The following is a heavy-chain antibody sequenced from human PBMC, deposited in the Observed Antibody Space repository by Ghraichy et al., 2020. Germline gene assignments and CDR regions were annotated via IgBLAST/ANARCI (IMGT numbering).Heavy chain of an antibody. D-gene: IGHD5-18*01. CDR1: GGSFSGYY. V-gene: IGHV4-34*01. J-gene: IGHJ4*02. Sequence: SETLSLTCAVYGGSFSGYYWSWIRQPPGKGLEWIGEINHSGSTNYNPSLKSRVTISVDTSKNQFSLKLSSVTAADTAVYYCARRSLGYSYSYWGQGTLVTVSS. CDR2: INHSGST. CDR3: ARRSLGYSYSY.